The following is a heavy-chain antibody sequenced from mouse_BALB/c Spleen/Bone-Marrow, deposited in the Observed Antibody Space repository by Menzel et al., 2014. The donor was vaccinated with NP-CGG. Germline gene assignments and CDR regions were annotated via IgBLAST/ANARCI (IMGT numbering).Heavy chain of an antibody. J-gene: IGHJ2*01. CDR2: IDPANGDT. CDR3: ARDYGPFDY. D-gene: IGHD1-2*01. CDR1: GFNIKDIY. V-gene: IGHV14-3*02. Sequence: VQLKESGAELMKPGASVKLSCTASGFNIKDIYMHWVKQRPEQGLEWIGRIDPANGDTKYDPKFQGKATITADTSSNTAYLQLSSLTSEDTAVYYCARDYGPFDYWGQGTTLTVSS.